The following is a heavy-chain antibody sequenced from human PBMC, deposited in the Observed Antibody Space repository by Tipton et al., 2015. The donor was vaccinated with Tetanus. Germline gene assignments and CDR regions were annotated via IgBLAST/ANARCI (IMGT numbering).Heavy chain of an antibody. CDR3: ARGDGSTLHY. V-gene: IGHV4-59*01. Sequence: TLSLTCTVSGGSISTYYWSWIRQPPGKGLEWIGYIYYRGSTNYCPSLKSRVTMSVDTSKNQFSLNLSSVTAADTAVYYCARGDGSTLHYWGQGTLVTVSS. CDR1: GGSISTYY. J-gene: IGHJ4*02. CDR2: IYYRGST. D-gene: IGHD5-24*01.